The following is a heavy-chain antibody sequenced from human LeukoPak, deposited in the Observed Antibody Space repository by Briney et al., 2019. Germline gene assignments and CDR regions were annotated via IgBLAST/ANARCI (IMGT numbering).Heavy chain of an antibody. J-gene: IGHJ5*02. CDR2: TYHSGNT. V-gene: IGHV4-39*01. D-gene: IGHD2-2*02. Sequence: SETLSLTCTVSGGSITSNTYYWGWIRQPPGKGLEWLGHTYHSGNTYYKSSLKSRVNISADTSRNQFSLKLSPVTAADTAVYYCARLSAAIPRWFDLWGQGTLVTVSA. CDR1: GGSITSNTYY. CDR3: ARLSAAIPRWFDL.